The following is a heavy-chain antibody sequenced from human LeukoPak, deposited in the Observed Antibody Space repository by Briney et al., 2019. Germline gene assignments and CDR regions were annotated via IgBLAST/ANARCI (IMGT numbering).Heavy chain of an antibody. CDR3: TTPYYYGRVAFDI. V-gene: IGHV3-15*01. Sequence: PGGSLRHSCAASGFTFSSYAMSWVRQAPGKGLERVGRIKSKTDGGTTDYAAPVKGRFTISREDSKNTLYLQMNSLKTEDTAVYYCTTPYYYGRVAFDIWGQGTMVTVSS. CDR1: GFTFSSYA. D-gene: IGHD3-10*01. CDR2: IKSKTDGGTT. J-gene: IGHJ3*02.